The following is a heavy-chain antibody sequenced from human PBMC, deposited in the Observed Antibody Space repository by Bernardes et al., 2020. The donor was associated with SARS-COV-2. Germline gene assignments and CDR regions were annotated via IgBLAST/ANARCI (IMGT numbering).Heavy chain of an antibody. V-gene: IGHV3-74*01. D-gene: IGHD5-12*01. CDR1: GFTFTNPW. Sequence: GALRLSCAASGFTFTNPWMHWVRQAPGRGLVWVSRINSDGRTTSYADSVKGRFTISRDNAKNTLYLQMNSLRAEDTAVYYCARRVSGDGYYYFDYWGQGTLVTVSS. J-gene: IGHJ4*02. CDR3: ARRVSGDGYYYFDY. CDR2: INSDGRTT.